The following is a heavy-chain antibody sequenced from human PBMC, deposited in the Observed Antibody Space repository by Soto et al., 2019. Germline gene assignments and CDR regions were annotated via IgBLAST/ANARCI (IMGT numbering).Heavy chain of an antibody. CDR1: GFTFSSYG. CDR2: ISYDGSNK. Sequence: QVQLVESGGGVVQPGRSLRLSCAASGFTFSSYGMHWVRQAPGKGLEWVAVISYDGSNKHYADSVKGRFTISRDNSKNTLYLQMNSLRAEDTAVYYCARAGRDGYNEGDYWGQGTLVTVSS. V-gene: IGHV3-30*03. J-gene: IGHJ4*02. CDR3: ARAGRDGYNEGDY. D-gene: IGHD5-12*01.